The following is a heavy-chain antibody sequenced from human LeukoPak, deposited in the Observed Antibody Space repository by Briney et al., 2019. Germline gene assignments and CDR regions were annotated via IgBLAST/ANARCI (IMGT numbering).Heavy chain of an antibody. CDR2: IWYDGSNK. Sequence: GGSLRLSCAASGFTFSSYGMHWVRQAPGKGLEWVAVIWYDGSNKYYADSVKGRFTISRDNSKNTLYLQMNSLRAEDTAVYYCAKDRYSGYCSSTSCPKGWFDPWGQGTLVIVSS. CDR1: GFTFSSYG. V-gene: IGHV3-33*06. D-gene: IGHD2-2*01. J-gene: IGHJ5*02. CDR3: AKDRYSGYCSSTSCPKGWFDP.